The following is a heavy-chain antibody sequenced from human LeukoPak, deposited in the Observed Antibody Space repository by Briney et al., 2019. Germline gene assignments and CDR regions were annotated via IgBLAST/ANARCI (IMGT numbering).Heavy chain of an antibody. J-gene: IGHJ4*02. Sequence: SGTLSLTCGVSGGSITSTNWWSWVRQPPGQGLEWIGEISLTGRTNYNPSLIGRVIMSLDESRNQLSLTLTSVTAADTAMYYCTRESGPYCPFGYWGQGTLVVVPS. CDR1: GGSITSTNW. D-gene: IGHD1-26*01. CDR3: TRESGPYCPFGY. V-gene: IGHV4-4*02. CDR2: ISLTGRT.